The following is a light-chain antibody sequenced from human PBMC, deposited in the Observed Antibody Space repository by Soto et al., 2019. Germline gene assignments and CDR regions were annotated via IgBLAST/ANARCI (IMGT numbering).Light chain of an antibody. CDR3: QQYGSAPCT. Sequence: VLTQSPGTLSLSPGERDTLSCRATQSVVSNYLAWYQQKPGQAPRLLIYGAASRASGIPDRLSGGGSGTSVSPTISRLEPEDFAVYYCQQYGSAPCTFGQVTRVEIK. V-gene: IGKV3-20*01. CDR2: GAA. J-gene: IGKJ1*01. CDR1: QSVVSNY.